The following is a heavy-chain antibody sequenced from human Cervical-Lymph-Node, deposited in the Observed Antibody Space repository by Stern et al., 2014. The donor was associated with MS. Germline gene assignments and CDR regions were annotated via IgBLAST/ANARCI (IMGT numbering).Heavy chain of an antibody. D-gene: IGHD6-19*01. CDR3: AKGKTVTGTGYGIDV. CDR1: GFNFNAFA. CDR2: ISGSGGTT. Sequence: EVQLLESGGALVQPGGSLRLPCAASGFNFNAFAMTWVRQAPGRGLEWVSSISGSGGTTFYAESVKGRFTISRDNSKSTMWLQMSSLRAEDTAIYYCAKGKTVTGTGYGIDVWGQGTTVTVSS. J-gene: IGHJ6*01. V-gene: IGHV3-23*01.